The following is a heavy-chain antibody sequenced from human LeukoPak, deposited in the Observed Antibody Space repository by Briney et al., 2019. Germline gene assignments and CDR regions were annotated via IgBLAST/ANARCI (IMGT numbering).Heavy chain of an antibody. CDR1: GGTFSSYA. V-gene: IGHV1-69*04. Sequence: GASVKVSCKASGGTFSSYAISWVRQAPGQGLEWMGRIIPILGIANYAQKFQGRVTITADKSTSTAYMGLSSLRSEDTAVYYCARVPGYSGYDPSDYWGQGTLVTVSS. D-gene: IGHD5-12*01. CDR2: IIPILGIA. J-gene: IGHJ4*02. CDR3: ARVPGYSGYDPSDY.